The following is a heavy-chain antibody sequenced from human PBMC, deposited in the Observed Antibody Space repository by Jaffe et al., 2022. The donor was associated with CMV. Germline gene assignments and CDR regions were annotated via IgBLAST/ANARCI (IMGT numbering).Heavy chain of an antibody. J-gene: IGHJ2*01. CDR2: IYWNDDK. CDR1: GFSLTTGGVG. D-gene: IGHD3-22*01. V-gene: IGHV2-5*01. Sequence: QITLKESGPTLVKPTQTLTLTCTYSGFSLTTGGVGVGWFRQPPGKALECLALIYWNDDKRYSPSLKSRLTITKDTSKNQVVLAMTNLDPVDTATYFCAHSVYYYDSSGYYYGWYFDLWGRGTLVTVSS. CDR3: AHSVYYYDSSGYYYGWYFDL.